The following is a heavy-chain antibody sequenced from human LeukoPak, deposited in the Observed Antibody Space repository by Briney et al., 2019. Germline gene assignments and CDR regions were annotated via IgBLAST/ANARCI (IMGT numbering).Heavy chain of an antibody. CDR1: GGSFSGYY. V-gene: IGHV4-34*01. CDR3: ARDRGRYVWESYRPPTSLGY. J-gene: IGHJ4*02. Sequence: SETLSLTCAVYGGSFSGYYWSWIRQPPGKGLEWIGEINHSGSTNYNPSLKSRVTISVDTSKNQFSLKLSSVTAADTAVYYCARDRGRYVWESYRPPTSLGYWGQGTLVTVSS. CDR2: INHSGST. D-gene: IGHD3-16*02.